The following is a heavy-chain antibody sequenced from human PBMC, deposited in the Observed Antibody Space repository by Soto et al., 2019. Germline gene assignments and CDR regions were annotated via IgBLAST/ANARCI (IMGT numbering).Heavy chain of an antibody. J-gene: IGHJ5*02. Sequence: SETLSLTCTVSGGSITSGGYSWTWIRQSPGKGLESIGYISPTGSSFYNPSLKSRVILSVDTSKNQFSLKLNSVTVADTAVYYCARRGSTTVDPWRQGMLVTVSS. CDR3: ARRGSTTVDP. V-gene: IGHV4-30-2*06. D-gene: IGHD1-26*01. CDR2: ISPTGSS. CDR1: GGSITSGGYS.